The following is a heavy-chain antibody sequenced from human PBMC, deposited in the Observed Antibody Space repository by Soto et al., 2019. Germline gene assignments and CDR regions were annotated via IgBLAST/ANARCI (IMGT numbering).Heavy chain of an antibody. D-gene: IGHD4-17*01. CDR1: GGSISSYY. CDR2: IYTSGST. Sequence: SETLSLTCTVSGGSISSYYWSWIRQPAGKGLEWIGRIYTSGSTNYNPSLKSRVTMSVDTSKNQFSLKLSSVTAADTAVYYCARTHSYGDYSKYYFDYWGQGTLVTVSS. V-gene: IGHV4-4*07. J-gene: IGHJ4*02. CDR3: ARTHSYGDYSKYYFDY.